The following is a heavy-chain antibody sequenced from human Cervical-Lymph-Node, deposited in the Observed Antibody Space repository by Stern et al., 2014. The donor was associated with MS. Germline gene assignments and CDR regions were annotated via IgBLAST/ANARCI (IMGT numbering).Heavy chain of an antibody. CDR3: ARGPSSRAAIRSVEWHLEI. CDR1: GDSISTNNW. J-gene: IGHJ4*02. Sequence: QVQLQESGPGLVRPSETLSVTCAVSGDSISTNNWWSWVRQPPGKGLEWVGETYHTGSANYNPSLKSRVTISVDKPNNQFSLKLSSVTAADTAVYYCARGPSSRAAIRSVEWHLEIWGQGTLVTVSS. V-gene: IGHV4-4*02. D-gene: IGHD3-3*01. CDR2: TYHTGSA.